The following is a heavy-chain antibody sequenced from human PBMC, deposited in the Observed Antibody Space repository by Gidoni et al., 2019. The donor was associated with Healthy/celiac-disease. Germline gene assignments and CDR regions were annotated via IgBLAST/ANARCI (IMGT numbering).Heavy chain of an antibody. Sequence: QLQLQESGPGLVKPSETLSLTCTVSGGSISSSSYYWGWIRQPPGKGLEWIGSIYYSGSTYYNPSLKSRVTISVDTSKNQFSLKLSSVTAADTAVYYCASQAAPYYFDYWGQGTLVTVSS. CDR3: ASQAAPYYFDY. CDR1: GGSISSSSYY. CDR2: IYYSGST. J-gene: IGHJ4*02. V-gene: IGHV4-39*01.